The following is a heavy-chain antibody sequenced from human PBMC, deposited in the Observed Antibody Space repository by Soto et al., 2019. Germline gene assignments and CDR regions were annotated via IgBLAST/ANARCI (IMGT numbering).Heavy chain of an antibody. J-gene: IGHJ6*02. CDR2: FYFTGST. V-gene: IGHV4-61*01. Sequence: QVRLQESGPGLVKPSETLSLTCTVSGASVSSDSYSWAWIRQPPGKGLEWIGCFYFTGSTKTNPSLQSRVSMSVDESKNQMSLKLNSVTAADTAVYYCAKDPRFYGMDVWGQGTTVTVSS. CDR3: AKDPRFYGMDV. CDR1: GASVSSDSYS.